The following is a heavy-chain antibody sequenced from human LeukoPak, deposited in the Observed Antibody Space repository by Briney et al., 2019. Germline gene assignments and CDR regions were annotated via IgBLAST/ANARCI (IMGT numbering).Heavy chain of an antibody. CDR1: GYTFTSYD. D-gene: IGHD4-17*01. Sequence: ASVKVSCKASGYTFTSYDINWVRQATGQGLEWMGWMNPNSGNTGYAQKFQGRVTMTRNTSISTAYMELSSLRSEDTAVYYCARGQDYGDYPYYYYMDVWGKGTTVTISS. CDR2: MNPNSGNT. J-gene: IGHJ6*03. V-gene: IGHV1-8*02. CDR3: ARGQDYGDYPYYYYMDV.